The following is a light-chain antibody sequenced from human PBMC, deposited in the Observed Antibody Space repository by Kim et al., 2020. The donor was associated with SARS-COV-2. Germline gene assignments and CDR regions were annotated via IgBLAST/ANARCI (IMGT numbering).Light chain of an antibody. CDR2: DVS. CDR1: GSDIGGYNY. J-gene: IGLJ2*01. V-gene: IGLV2-14*03. Sequence: SITISCSGSGSDIGGYNYVSWYQQHPGKAPKLMIYDVSTRPSGVSDRFSGSKSANLASLTIFGLQAEDEADYYCSSYSTSSAVVFGGGTQLTVL. CDR3: SSYSTSSAVV.